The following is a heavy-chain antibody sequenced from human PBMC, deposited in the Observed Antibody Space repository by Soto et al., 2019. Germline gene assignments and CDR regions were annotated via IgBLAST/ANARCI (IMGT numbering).Heavy chain of an antibody. CDR3: ARGGGNLDY. CDR2: IGQDGSQK. Sequence: EVQLVESGGDLVQPGGSLRLSCVASGFTFSSHWMGWVRQLPGKGLEWVANIGQDGSQKYYVDSVKGRFTISKDNAESSPLLQMNSLRAEDTAMYYCARGGGNLDYLGQGTLVTVSS. CDR1: GFTFSSHW. J-gene: IGHJ4*02. V-gene: IGHV3-7*03. D-gene: IGHD1-1*01.